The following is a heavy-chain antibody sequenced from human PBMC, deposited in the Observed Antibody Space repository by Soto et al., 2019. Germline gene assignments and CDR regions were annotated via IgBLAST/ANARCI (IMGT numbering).Heavy chain of an antibody. CDR2: IIPIFGTA. D-gene: IGHD3-10*01. J-gene: IGHJ6*02. CDR3: AGYYYGSGSYSAPYYYYGMDV. CDR1: GGTFSSYA. V-gene: IGHV1-69*12. Sequence: QVPLVQSGAEVKKPGSSVKVSCKASGGTFSSYAISWVRQAPGQGLEWMGGIIPIFGTANYAQKFQGRVTITADESTSTAYMELSSLRSEDTAVYYCAGYYYGSGSYSAPYYYYGMDVWGQGTTVTVSS.